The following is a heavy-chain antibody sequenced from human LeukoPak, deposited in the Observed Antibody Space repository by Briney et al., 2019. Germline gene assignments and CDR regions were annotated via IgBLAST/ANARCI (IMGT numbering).Heavy chain of an antibody. J-gene: IGHJ6*04. D-gene: IGHD3-10*02. CDR1: GFTLSSYA. Sequence: GGSLRLSCAASGFTLSSYAMSWVRQTPGKGLEWVSAISASDGGTYYADSVKGRFTISRDNAKNSLYLQMNSLRAEDTAVYYCAELGITMIGGVWGKGTTVTISS. CDR3: AELGITMIGGV. CDR2: ISASDGGT. V-gene: IGHV3-23*01.